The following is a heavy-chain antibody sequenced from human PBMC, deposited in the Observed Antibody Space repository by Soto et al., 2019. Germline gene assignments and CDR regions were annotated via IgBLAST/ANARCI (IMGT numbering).Heavy chain of an antibody. CDR1: GGSISSGNDY. CDR2: IYYNGNT. D-gene: IGHD2-15*01. CDR3: ARTQGYCRSDRCYYKSYAMDV. Sequence: QVQLQESGPGLVKPSQTLSLTCNVSGGSISSGNDYWSWIRHHPGKGLECIGYIYYNGNTYYNPSLKGQLTMLEDKSKNQFSLRLRSVTAADTAVYFCARTQGYCRSDRCYYKSYAMDVWGQGTTVTVSS. V-gene: IGHV4-31*01. J-gene: IGHJ6*02.